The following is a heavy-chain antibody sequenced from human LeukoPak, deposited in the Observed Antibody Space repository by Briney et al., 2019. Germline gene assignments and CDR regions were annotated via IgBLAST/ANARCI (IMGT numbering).Heavy chain of an antibody. Sequence: ASVKVSCKASGYTFTSYGISWVRQAPGQGLEWMGWISAYNGNTNYAQKLQGRVTMTTDTSTRTAYMELRSLRSDDTAVYYCARFHYNPNWFDPWGQGTLVTVSS. CDR1: GYTFTSYG. V-gene: IGHV1-18*01. CDR3: ARFHYNPNWFDP. D-gene: IGHD3-10*01. J-gene: IGHJ5*02. CDR2: ISAYNGNT.